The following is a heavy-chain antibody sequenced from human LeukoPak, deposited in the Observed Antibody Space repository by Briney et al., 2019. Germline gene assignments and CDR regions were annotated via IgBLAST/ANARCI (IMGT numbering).Heavy chain of an antibody. V-gene: IGHV4-39*01. CDR3: ARHKVDKYSSSSRYFDY. CDR2: IYYSGST. D-gene: IGHD6-6*01. J-gene: IGHJ4*02. Sequence: PSETLSLTCTVSGGSISSSSYYWGWIRQPPGKGLEWIVSIYYSGSTYYNPSLKSRVTISVDTSKNQFSLKLSSVTAADTAVYYCARHKVDKYSSSSRYFDYWGQGTLVTVSS. CDR1: GGSISSSSYY.